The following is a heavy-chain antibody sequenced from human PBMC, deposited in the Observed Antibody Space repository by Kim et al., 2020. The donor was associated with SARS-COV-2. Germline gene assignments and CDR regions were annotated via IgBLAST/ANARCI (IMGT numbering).Heavy chain of an antibody. V-gene: IGHV1-3*01. CDR1: GYTFTSYA. CDR3: ARVVMVRGVIGWFDP. J-gene: IGHJ5*02. Sequence: ASVKVSCKASGYTFTSYAMHWVRQAPGQRLEWMGWINAGNGNTKYSQKFQGRVTITRDTSASTAYMELSSLRSEDTAVYYCARVVMVRGVIGWFDPWGQGTLVTVSS. D-gene: IGHD3-10*01. CDR2: INAGNGNT.